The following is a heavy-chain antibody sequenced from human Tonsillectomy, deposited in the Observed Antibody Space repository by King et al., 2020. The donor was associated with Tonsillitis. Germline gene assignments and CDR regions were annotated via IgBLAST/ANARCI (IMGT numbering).Heavy chain of an antibody. J-gene: IGHJ4*02. V-gene: IGHV4-39*01. CDR3: ARHYPEYNNLYYFDY. D-gene: IGHD1-14*01. CDR1: GGSISSSSYY. Sequence: QLQESGPGLVKPSETLSLTCTVSGGSISSSSYYWGWIRQPPGKGLEWIGSIYYSGSTYYNPSLKSRVTISVDTSKNQFSLKLSSVTAADTAVYYFARHYPEYNNLYYFDYWGQGTLVTVSS. CDR2: IYYSGST.